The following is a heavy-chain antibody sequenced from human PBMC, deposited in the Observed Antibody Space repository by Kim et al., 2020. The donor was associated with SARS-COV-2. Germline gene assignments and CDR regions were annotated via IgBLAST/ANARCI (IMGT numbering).Heavy chain of an antibody. Sequence: NYAQKLQGRVTMTTDTSTSTAYMELRSLRSDDTAVYYCARWDDYGAPFDYWGQGTLVTVSS. D-gene: IGHD4-17*01. V-gene: IGHV1-18*01. CDR3: ARWDDYGAPFDY. J-gene: IGHJ4*02.